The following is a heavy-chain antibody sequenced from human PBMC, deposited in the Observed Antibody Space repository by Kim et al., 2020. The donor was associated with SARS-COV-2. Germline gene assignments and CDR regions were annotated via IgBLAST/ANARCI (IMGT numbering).Heavy chain of an antibody. J-gene: IGHJ4*02. CDR1: GGSFSGYY. CDR3: ARGDSNGASCY. D-gene: IGHD2-8*01. V-gene: IGHV4-34*01. Sequence: SETLSLTCAVYGGSFSGYYWNWIRQPPGKGLEWIGEISHSGRTNYNPSLKSRVTISLDTSKNQFSLTLSSVTAADTAVYYCARGDSNGASCYWGQGTLVTVSS. CDR2: ISHSGRT.